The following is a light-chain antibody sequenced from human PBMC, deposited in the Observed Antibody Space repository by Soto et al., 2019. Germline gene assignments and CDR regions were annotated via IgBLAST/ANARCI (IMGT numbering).Light chain of an antibody. CDR2: DAS. CDR1: QSVSSY. CDR3: QQRSNWPLT. V-gene: IGKV3-11*01. Sequence: EFVLTQSPATLSLSPGERATLSCRASQSVSSYLAWYQQKPGQPPRLLIYDASNRATGIPARFSGSGSGTDFTLTISSLEPEDFAVYYCQQRSNWPLTFGGGTKVAI. J-gene: IGKJ4*01.